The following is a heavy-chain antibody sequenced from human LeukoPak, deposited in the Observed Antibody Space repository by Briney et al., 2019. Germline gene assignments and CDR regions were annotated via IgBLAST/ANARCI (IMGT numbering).Heavy chain of an antibody. CDR2: IYYSGST. J-gene: IGHJ4*02. CDR1: GGSISSSNHF. Sequence: SETLSLTCTVSGGSISSSNHFWGWVRQPPEKELEWIGSIYYSGSTYYNPSLTSRVTILVDTSKNQFSLKLSSVTAADTALYYCARGQYDILTGYYLQFDYWGQGTLVTVSS. V-gene: IGHV4-39*07. CDR3: ARGQYDILTGYYLQFDY. D-gene: IGHD3-9*01.